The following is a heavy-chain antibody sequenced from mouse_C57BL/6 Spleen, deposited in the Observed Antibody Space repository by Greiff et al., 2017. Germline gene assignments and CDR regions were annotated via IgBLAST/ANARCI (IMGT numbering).Heavy chain of an antibody. CDR2: IYPGDGDT. CDR1: GYAFSSSW. D-gene: IGHD1-1*01. CDR3: ADYYYGRGAMDY. V-gene: IGHV1-82*01. J-gene: IGHJ4*01. Sequence: QVQLQQSGPELVKPGASVKISCKASGYAFSSSWMNWVKQRPGKGLEWIGRIYPGDGDTNYNGKFKGKATLTADKSSSTAYMQLSSLTSEDSAVYFCADYYYGRGAMDYWGQGTSVTVSS.